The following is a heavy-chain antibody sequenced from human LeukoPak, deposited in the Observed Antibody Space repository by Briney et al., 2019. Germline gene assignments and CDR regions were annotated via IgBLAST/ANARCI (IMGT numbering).Heavy chain of an antibody. D-gene: IGHD6-19*01. CDR1: GFTFSSYW. Sequence: PGGSLRLSCAASGFTFSSYWMTWVRQAPGKGLEWVANVKQDGSEKYYVDSVKGRFTISRDNAKNSLYLQMNSLRAEDTAVYHCARKYGSVDSWGQGTLVTVSS. J-gene: IGHJ5*02. CDR2: VKQDGSEK. CDR3: ARKYGSVDS. V-gene: IGHV3-7*03.